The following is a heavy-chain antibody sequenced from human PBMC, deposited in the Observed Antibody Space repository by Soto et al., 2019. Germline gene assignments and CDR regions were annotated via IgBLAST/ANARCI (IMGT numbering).Heavy chain of an antibody. V-gene: IGHV5-51*01. D-gene: IGHD2-15*01. Sequence: GESLKISCKGSGYSFTTNWIGWARQMPGKGLEWMGIIYPGDSDTRYSPSFQGQVTISADKSISTAYLQWSSLKASDTAMYYCARPYCSGGSCYVDYWGQGTLVTLSS. CDR1: GYSFTTNW. CDR3: ARPYCSGGSCYVDY. J-gene: IGHJ4*02. CDR2: IYPGDSDT.